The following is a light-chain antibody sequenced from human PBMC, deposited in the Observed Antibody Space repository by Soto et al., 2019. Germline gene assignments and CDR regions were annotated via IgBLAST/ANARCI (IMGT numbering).Light chain of an antibody. CDR1: QGISSF. CDR3: QKYNSSPFT. CDR2: GAS. Sequence: DIQMTQSPSSLSASVGDRVTITCRASQGISSFLAWYQQKPGKVPKLLIYGASTLQLGVPSRFSGSGSGTDFTLTINSLQPEDVATYYGQKYNSSPFTFGQGTRLESK. V-gene: IGKV1-27*01. J-gene: IGKJ5*01.